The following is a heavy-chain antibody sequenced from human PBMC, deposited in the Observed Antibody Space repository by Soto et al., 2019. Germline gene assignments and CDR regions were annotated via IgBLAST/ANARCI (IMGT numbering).Heavy chain of an antibody. V-gene: IGHV4-39*01. CDR1: GGSISSSSYY. D-gene: IGHD3-10*01. CDR3: ARHSGWDGSGSYLNWFDP. CDR2: IYYSGST. J-gene: IGHJ5*02. Sequence: SETLSLTCTVSGGSISSSSYYWGWIRQPPGKGLEWIGSIYYSGSTYYNPSLKSRVTISVDTSKNQFSLKLSSVTAADTAVYYCARHSGWDGSGSYLNWFDPWGQGTLVNVSS.